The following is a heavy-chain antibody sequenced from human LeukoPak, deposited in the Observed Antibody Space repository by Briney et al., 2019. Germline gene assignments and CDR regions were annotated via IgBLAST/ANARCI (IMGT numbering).Heavy chain of an antibody. J-gene: IGHJ3*02. V-gene: IGHV3-30-3*01. CDR1: GFTFDDYA. CDR3: ARAHLEWFGELSSERNAFDI. D-gene: IGHD3-10*01. CDR2: ISYDGSNK. Sequence: GGSLRLSCAASGFTFDDYAMHWVRQAPGKGLEWVAVISYDGSNKYYADSVKGRFTISRDNSKNTLYLQMNSLRAEDTAVYYCARAHLEWFGELSSERNAFDIWGQGTMVTVSS.